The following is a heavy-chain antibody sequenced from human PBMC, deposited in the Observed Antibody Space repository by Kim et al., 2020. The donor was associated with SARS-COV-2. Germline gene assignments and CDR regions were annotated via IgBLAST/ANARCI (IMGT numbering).Heavy chain of an antibody. Sequence: GNTNYAQKFQERVTISRDMSTSTAYMELSSLRSDDTAVYYCAADTLTLFFWGQGTLVSVSS. CDR3: AADTLTLFF. J-gene: IGHJ4*02. CDR2: GNT. D-gene: IGHD2-21*01. V-gene: IGHV1-58*01.